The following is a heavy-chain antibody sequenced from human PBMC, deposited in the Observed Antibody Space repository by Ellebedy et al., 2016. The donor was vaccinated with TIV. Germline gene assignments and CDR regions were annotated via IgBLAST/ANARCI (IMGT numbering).Heavy chain of an antibody. CDR2: ITSAGDT. J-gene: IGHJ4*02. D-gene: IGHD5-24*01. V-gene: IGHV3-13*01. CDR1: GFTFSSHD. Sequence: GESLKISCAASGFTFSSHDMHWVRQRTGKGLEWVSGITSAGDTYYLSSVKGRFIIPRDSAKNSLYLQMNSLRAEDTAVYYCARATSGFDYWGQGALATVSS. CDR3: ARATSGFDY.